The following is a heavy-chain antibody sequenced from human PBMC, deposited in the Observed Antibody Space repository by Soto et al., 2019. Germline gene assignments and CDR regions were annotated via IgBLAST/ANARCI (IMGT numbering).Heavy chain of an antibody. CDR1: GFTFGTYA. J-gene: IGHJ6*02. V-gene: IGHV3-33*08. D-gene: IGHD2-8*01. Sequence: PGVSLRLSCEASGFTFGTYAMMWVRQAPGKGPEWVAVIWYDGSNKYYADSVKGRFTISRDNSKNTLYLQLNSLRAEDTAVYFCARGHSTDCSNGVCSFFYNHEMDVWGQGTTVTVSS. CDR2: IWYDGSNK. CDR3: ARGHSTDCSNGVCSFFYNHEMDV.